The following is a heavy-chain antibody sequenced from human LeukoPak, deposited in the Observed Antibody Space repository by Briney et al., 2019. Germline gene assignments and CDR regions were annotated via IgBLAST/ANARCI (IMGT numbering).Heavy chain of an antibody. V-gene: IGHV4-4*07. CDR3: ARHEDRNWYFDH. CDR2: IYTSGST. J-gene: IGHJ4*02. Sequence: SETLSLTCSFSGVSVSSYYWSWIRQPAGKGLEWIGRIYTSGSTNYNPSLKSRVTMSVDTSKNQFSLKLRSVTAADTAVYYCARHEDRNWYFDHWGQGTLVTVSS. D-gene: IGHD1-1*01. CDR1: GVSVSSYY.